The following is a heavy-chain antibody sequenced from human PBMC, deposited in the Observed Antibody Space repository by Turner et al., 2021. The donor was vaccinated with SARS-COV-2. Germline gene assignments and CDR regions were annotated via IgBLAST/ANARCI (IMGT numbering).Heavy chain of an antibody. V-gene: IGHV3-23*01. J-gene: IGHJ4*02. D-gene: IGHD3-10*01. CDR2: ISSSGGTT. Sequence: EVPLFESGGGLVPPGGSLRLSCAASGFTFSNSAMSWVRQAQGKGLEWVSTISSSGGTTYYAASVKGRFTISRDNSKNTLYLQMNSLRAGDTALYYCANVGSYFFDYWGQGTLVTVSS. CDR3: ANVGSYFFDY. CDR1: GFTFSNSA.